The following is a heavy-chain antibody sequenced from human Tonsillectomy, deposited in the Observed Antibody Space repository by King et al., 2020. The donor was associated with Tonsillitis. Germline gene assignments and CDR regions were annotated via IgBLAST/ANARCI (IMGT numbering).Heavy chain of an antibody. CDR1: GFTFRSYA. V-gene: IGHV3-23*04. CDR3: AKESREVQYSHDTSGYTPSFFDY. D-gene: IGHD3-22*01. CDR2: ISGGGGST. Sequence: QLVQSGGGLVQPGGSLRLSCAASGFTFRSYAINWVRQAPGKGLEWVSVISGGGGSTYYADSVKGRFTISRDNSKNTLYVQMNSLRAEETAIYYCAKESREVQYSHDTSGYTPSFFDYWGQGTLVTVSS. J-gene: IGHJ4*02.